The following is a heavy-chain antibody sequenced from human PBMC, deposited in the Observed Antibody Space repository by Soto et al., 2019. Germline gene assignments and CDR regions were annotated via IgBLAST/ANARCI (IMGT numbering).Heavy chain of an antibody. CDR2: INHSGST. J-gene: IGHJ6*01. V-gene: IGHV4-34*01. CDR1: VVSFSGYY. Sequence: SETLSLTCAFYVVSFSGYYWSWIRHPPGKWLEWIGEINHSGSTNYNPSLKSRVTISVDTSKNQFSLKLSSVTAADTAVYYCARGHSSSWYVRIYSYYGMEVWGQGTTVSVSS. CDR3: ARGHSSSWYVRIYSYYGMEV. D-gene: IGHD6-13*01.